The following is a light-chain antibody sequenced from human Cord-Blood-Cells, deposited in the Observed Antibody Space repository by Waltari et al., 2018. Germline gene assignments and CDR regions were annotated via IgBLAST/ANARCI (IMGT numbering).Light chain of an antibody. Sequence: QSALTQPRSVSGSPGQSVTISWPGTRSHGGGYNYVSWYQQHPGKAPKLMLYDVSQRPSGVPDRFSGSKSGNTASLTISGLQAEDEADYYCCSYAGSYSYVFGTGTKVTVL. J-gene: IGLJ1*01. CDR2: DVS. V-gene: IGLV2-11*01. CDR3: CSYAGSYSYV. CDR1: RSHGGGYNY.